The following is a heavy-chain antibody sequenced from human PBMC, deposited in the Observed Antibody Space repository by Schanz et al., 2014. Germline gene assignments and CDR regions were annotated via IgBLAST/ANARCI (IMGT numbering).Heavy chain of an antibody. CDR2: ISYDGSNK. D-gene: IGHD3-10*01. CDR1: GFTFSSYA. V-gene: IGHV3-30*04. Sequence: QVQLVESGGGVVQPGRSLRLSCAASGFTFSSYAMHWVRQAPGKGLEWVAVISYDGSNKYYADSVKGRFTISRDNSKNTLYLQMNSLRAEDTAVYYCARERYAAGAGAFDIWGQGTMVTVSS. CDR3: ARERYAAGAGAFDI. J-gene: IGHJ3*02.